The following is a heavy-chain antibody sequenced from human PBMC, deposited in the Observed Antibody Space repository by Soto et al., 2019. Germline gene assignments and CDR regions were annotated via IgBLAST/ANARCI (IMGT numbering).Heavy chain of an antibody. CDR2: ISKSDYT. J-gene: IGHJ4*02. Sequence: PGGSLRLSCTVSGFAFNNYGINWVRQAPGKGLEWVSSISKSDYTYYSDSVKGRFTISRDNAKNSVSLQMNTLRVEDTAVYYCAREDSIIIPAVSDFWGQGTLXTVSS. V-gene: IGHV3-21*01. CDR3: AREDSIIIPAVSDF. D-gene: IGHD2-2*01. CDR1: GFAFNNYG.